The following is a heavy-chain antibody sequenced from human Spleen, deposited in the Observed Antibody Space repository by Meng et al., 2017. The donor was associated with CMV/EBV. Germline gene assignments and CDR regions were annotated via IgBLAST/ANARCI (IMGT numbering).Heavy chain of an antibody. D-gene: IGHD3-3*01. J-gene: IGHJ4*02. CDR3: ASQIRFLEWLTH. CDR2: FSGTYGRT. CDR1: GVSFSNYA. Sequence: GGSLRLSCAASGVSFSNYAMSWVRQAPGKGLEWVSVFSGTYGRTYSADSVKGRFTISRDNSKNTLYLQMNSLRAEDTAVYYCASQIRFLEWLTHWGQGTLVTVSS. V-gene: IGHV3-23*01.